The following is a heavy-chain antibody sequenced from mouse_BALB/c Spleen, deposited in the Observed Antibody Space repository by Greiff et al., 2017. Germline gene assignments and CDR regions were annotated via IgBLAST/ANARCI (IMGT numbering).Heavy chain of an antibody. CDR3: ARGPYYGNYNYYAMDY. CDR2: INPSTGYT. V-gene: IGHV1-7*01. J-gene: IGHJ4*01. D-gene: IGHD2-10*01. Sequence: VKLMESGAELAKPGASVKMSCKASGYTFTSYWMHWVKQRPGQGLEWIGYINPSTGYTEYNQKFKDKATLTADKSSSTAYMQLSSLTSEDSAVYYCARGPYYGNYNYYAMDYWGQGTSVTVSS. CDR1: GYTFTSYW.